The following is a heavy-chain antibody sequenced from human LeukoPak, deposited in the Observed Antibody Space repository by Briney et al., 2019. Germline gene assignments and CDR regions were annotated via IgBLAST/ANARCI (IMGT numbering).Heavy chain of an antibody. J-gene: IGHJ6*03. CDR1: GFTFSTYG. Sequence: GGSLRLSCVASGFTFSTYGMTWVRQAPGKGLEWVSGMSDSGTNTYYADSVKGRFTISRDNSKNTLYLQMNSLRAEDTAVYYCAKGGAVSSKSITMVRGTRRYYYYMDVWGKGTTVTTSS. CDR2: MSDSGTNT. V-gene: IGHV3-23*01. CDR3: AKGGAVSSKSITMVRGTRRYYYYMDV. D-gene: IGHD3-10*01.